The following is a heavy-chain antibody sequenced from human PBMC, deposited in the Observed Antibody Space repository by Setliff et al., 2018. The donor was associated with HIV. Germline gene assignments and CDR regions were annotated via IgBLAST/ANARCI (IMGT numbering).Heavy chain of an antibody. V-gene: IGHV1-8*02. CDR2: MNPNSGVT. D-gene: IGHD3-10*01. J-gene: IGHJ6*04. CDR3: ASGKGVGGVVITDGLDV. Sequence: VASVKVSCKSSGHTFSNSDIHWVRRATGQGLEWMGWMNPNSGVTGYALKFHDRVTMTRDTSISTAYLELRTLTSEDTAVYYCASGKGVGGVVITDGLDVWGKGTTVTVSS. CDR1: GHTFSNSD.